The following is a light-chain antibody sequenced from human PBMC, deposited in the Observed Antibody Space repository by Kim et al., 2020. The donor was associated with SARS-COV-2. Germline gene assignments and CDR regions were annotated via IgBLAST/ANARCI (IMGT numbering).Light chain of an antibody. Sequence: VSPGEGGTLSCRASQSISTSLAWYQQRPGQAPRLLIYGASTRATEIPDRFSGSGSGTDFTLTISSLQSEDFAVYYCQQYSDWPRTFGQGTKVDIK. J-gene: IGKJ1*01. CDR3: QQYSDWPRT. CDR2: GAS. V-gene: IGKV3-15*01. CDR1: QSISTS.